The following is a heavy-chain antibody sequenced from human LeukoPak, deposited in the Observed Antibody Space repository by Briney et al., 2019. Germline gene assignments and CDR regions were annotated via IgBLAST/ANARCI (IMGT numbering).Heavy chain of an antibody. Sequence: PGGSLRLSCAASGFTITRYWMHWVRKAPGKGLVWVSRINGDGSSTSYADSVKGRFTISRDNAKNTLYLQMNSLRAEDTAVYYCATDKSYGFDSWGQGTLVTVSS. CDR1: GFTITRYW. J-gene: IGHJ4*02. D-gene: IGHD5-18*01. V-gene: IGHV3-74*01. CDR3: ATDKSYGFDS. CDR2: INGDGSST.